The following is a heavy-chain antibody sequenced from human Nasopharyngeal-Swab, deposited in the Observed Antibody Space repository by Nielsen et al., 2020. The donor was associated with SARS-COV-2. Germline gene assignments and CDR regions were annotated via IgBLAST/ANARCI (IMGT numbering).Heavy chain of an antibody. CDR3: AKGGLSIYGDSYFFDD. D-gene: IGHD4-17*01. V-gene: IGHV3-23*01. J-gene: IGHJ4*02. CDR1: GFTFDTFG. Sequence: GESLKISCTASGFTFDTFGMSWVRQAPGKGLEWVARISGSGRGTSYADSVKGRFTISRGNSNNMVYLQVDALRVDDTAVYYCAKGGLSIYGDSYFFDDWGQGSLVTVSS. CDR2: ISGSGRGT.